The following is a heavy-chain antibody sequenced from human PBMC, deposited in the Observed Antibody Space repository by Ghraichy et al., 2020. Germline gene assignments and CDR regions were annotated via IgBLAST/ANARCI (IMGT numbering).Heavy chain of an antibody. CDR1: GFTPSSYW. J-gene: IGHJ4*02. CDR3: AREWGTGTLDY. D-gene: IGHD1-7*01. Sequence: GESLNISCAASGFTPSSYWMSWVRQAPGKGLEWVANIHQDGSEKFYVDSVRGRFTISRDNAQNSVYLHMNSLRAEDTAVYYCAREWGTGTLDYWGQGTLVTVSS. CDR2: IHQDGSEK. V-gene: IGHV3-7*01.